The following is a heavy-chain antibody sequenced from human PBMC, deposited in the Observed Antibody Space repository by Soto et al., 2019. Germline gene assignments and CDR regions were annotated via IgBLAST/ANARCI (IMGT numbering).Heavy chain of an antibody. D-gene: IGHD6-6*01. CDR3: AKDLIVGSSSPYYYGMDV. CDR2: ISGSGGST. V-gene: IGHV3-23*01. CDR1: GFTFSSYA. Sequence: RLSCAASGFTFSSYAMSWVRQAPVKGLEWVSAISGSGGSTYYADSVKGRFTISRDNSKNTLYLQMNSLRAEDTAVYYCAKDLIVGSSSPYYYGMDVWDQGTTVTVSS. J-gene: IGHJ6*02.